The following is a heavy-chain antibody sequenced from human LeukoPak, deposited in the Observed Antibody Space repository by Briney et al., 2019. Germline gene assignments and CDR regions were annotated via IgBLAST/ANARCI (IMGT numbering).Heavy chain of an antibody. D-gene: IGHD6-13*01. CDR2: ISAYNGNT. CDR3: ARTRRIAAAGTDAFDI. CDR1: GYTFTSYG. V-gene: IGHV1-18*01. J-gene: IGHJ3*02. Sequence: ASVKVSCKASGYTFTSYGISWVRQAPGQGLEWMGWISAYNGNTNYAQKLQGRVTMTTDTSTSTAYMELRSLRSDDTAVYYCARTRRIAAAGTDAFDIWGQGTMVTVSS.